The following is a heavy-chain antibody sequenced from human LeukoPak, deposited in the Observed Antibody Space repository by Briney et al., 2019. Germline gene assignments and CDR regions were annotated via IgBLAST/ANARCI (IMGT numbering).Heavy chain of an antibody. D-gene: IGHD3-22*01. CDR1: GFSFITYS. J-gene: IGHJ4*02. CDR2: ISSGGSYI. CDR3: ARARDSPRGDYFDY. Sequence: GGSLRLSCAASGFSFITYSMSWVRQAPGKGLEWVSAISSGGSYIYYADSVKGRFTISRDDAKKSLYLQMNSLRAEDTAVYYCARARDSPRGDYFDYWGQGTLVTVSS. V-gene: IGHV3-21*01.